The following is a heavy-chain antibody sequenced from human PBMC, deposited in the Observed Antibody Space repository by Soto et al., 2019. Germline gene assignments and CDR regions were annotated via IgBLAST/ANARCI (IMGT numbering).Heavy chain of an antibody. CDR2: IYHSGST. J-gene: IGHJ4*02. CDR3: ARGDIILGAPIDS. D-gene: IGHD1-26*01. Sequence: QVQLQESASGLVKPSETLSLTCGVSGDSISGDYSWHWIRRPPGEGLEWVGYIYHSGSTHYNPSLGRRVTMSVDTSKKLFSLKLTDVTAADSALYYCARGDIILGAPIDSWGQGTLVTVS. V-gene: IGHV4-30-2*01. CDR1: GDSISGDYS.